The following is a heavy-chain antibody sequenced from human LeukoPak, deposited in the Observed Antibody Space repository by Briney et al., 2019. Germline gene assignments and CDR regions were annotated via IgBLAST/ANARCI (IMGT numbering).Heavy chain of an antibody. CDR1: GWTFSSYA. J-gene: IGHJ4*02. CDR2: SISIFGTA. D-gene: IGHD3-16*01. V-gene: IGHV1-69*13. Sequence: ASVTVSCKASGWTFSSYAISWVRQAPGQGLEWMGGSISIFGTANFAQKYQSRITITADESTSTAYMERSSLRSEDTAVYYCASQNRGIDYWGQGTLVTVSS. CDR3: ASQNRGIDY.